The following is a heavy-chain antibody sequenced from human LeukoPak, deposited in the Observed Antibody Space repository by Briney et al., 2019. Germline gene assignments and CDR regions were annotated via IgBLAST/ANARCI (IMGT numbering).Heavy chain of an antibody. Sequence: GRSLRLSCAASGFNFRNYALDWVRQAPGKGLEWVSYISSSSSTIYYADSVKGRFTISRDNAKNSLYLQMNSLRAEDTAVYYCARGPPGEYCSGGSCYALAVHYFDYWGQGTLATVSS. D-gene: IGHD2-15*01. J-gene: IGHJ4*02. CDR1: GFNFRNYA. V-gene: IGHV3-48*01. CDR2: ISSSSSTI. CDR3: ARGPPGEYCSGGSCYALAVHYFDY.